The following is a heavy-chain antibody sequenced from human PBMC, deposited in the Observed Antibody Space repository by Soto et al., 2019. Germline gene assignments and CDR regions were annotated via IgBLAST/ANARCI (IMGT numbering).Heavy chain of an antibody. CDR2: ISYDGTNK. CDR3: AKHGENDALDI. Sequence: QLQLVESGGGVVQPGRSLRLSCAASGFTLRSYGIHWVRQAPGKGLEWVALISYDGTNKYFADSVKGRFTLSRDNSTNTVYLEMDSLRAEDTPVYYCAKHGENDALDIWGQGTMVSVSA. J-gene: IGHJ3*02. D-gene: IGHD4-17*01. V-gene: IGHV3-30*18. CDR1: GFTLRSYG.